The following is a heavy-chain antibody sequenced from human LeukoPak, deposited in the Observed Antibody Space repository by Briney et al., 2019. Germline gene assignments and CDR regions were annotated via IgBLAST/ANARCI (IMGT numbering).Heavy chain of an antibody. J-gene: IGHJ6*02. CDR3: AREGYDCSSASCHLSYYYYYGMDV. CDR2: INPSGGST. Sequence: ASVKVSCKASGYTFTGYYMHWVRQAPGQGLEWMGIINPSGGSTSYAQKFQGRVTMTRDTSTSTVYMELSSLRSEDTAVYYCAREGYDCSSASCHLSYYYYYGMDVWGQGTTVTVSS. D-gene: IGHD2-2*01. V-gene: IGHV1-46*01. CDR1: GYTFTGYY.